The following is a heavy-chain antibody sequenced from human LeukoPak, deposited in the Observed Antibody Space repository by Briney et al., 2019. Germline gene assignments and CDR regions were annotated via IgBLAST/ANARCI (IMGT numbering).Heavy chain of an antibody. D-gene: IGHD2-2*01. CDR3: AKGAGLVVPAAVKDNLDTAMEPLDY. CDR2: ISWDGDST. V-gene: IGHV3-43D*03. J-gene: IGHJ4*02. CDR1: GFTFEDYA. Sequence: GGSLRLSCAASGFTFEDYAMHWVRQARGKGLEWVSLISWDGDSTYYADSVKGRFTISRDNSKNSLYVQMNSLRTEDTALYFCAKGAGLVVPAAVKDNLDTAMEPLDYWGQGTLVTVSS.